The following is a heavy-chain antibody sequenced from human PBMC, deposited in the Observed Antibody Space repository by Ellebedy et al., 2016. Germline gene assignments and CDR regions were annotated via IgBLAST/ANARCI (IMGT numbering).Heavy chain of an antibody. CDR1: GFTFSSYW. CDR3: AKDMTASRGQLDY. D-gene: IGHD2-15*01. J-gene: IGHJ4*02. V-gene: IGHV3-7*03. Sequence: GGSLRLSXAASGFTFSSYWMSWVRQAPGKGLEWVANIKQDGSEKYYVDSVKGRFTISRDNAKNSLYLQMNSLRAEDTALYYCAKDMTASRGQLDYWGQGTLVTVSS. CDR2: IKQDGSEK.